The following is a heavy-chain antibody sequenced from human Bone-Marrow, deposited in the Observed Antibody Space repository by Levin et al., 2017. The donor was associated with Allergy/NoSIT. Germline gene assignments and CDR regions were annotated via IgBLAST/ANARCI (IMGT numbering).Heavy chain of an antibody. CDR1: LQTFTTYD. V-gene: IGHV1-8*01. Sequence: ASVKVSCKASLQTFTTYDINWVRQAPGQGLEWMGWMDPTSGNTGAAQKFQGRVTMTRNTSTSTIYMELSSLRSDDTAVYYCARVESGYFDSWGQGTPVTVSS. D-gene: IGHD3-3*01. CDR3: ARVESGYFDS. CDR2: MDPTSGNT. J-gene: IGHJ5*01.